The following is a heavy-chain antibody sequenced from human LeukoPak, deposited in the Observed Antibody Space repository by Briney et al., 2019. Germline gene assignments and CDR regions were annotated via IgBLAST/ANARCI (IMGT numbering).Heavy chain of an antibody. D-gene: IGHD2-15*01. J-gene: IGHJ4*02. CDR3: ARHGTYCKIGSCYWVDTPMVDS. CDR1: GFAASSSY. Sequence: GGSLRLSCPTSGFAASSSYMSWVRQAPGKGLERVSILYTSGSTYYADSVKGRFTISRDTSKNILYLEMNSLRVEDTAVYYCARHGTYCKIGSCYWVDTPMVDSWGQGILVTVSS. CDR2: LYTSGST. V-gene: IGHV3-66*04.